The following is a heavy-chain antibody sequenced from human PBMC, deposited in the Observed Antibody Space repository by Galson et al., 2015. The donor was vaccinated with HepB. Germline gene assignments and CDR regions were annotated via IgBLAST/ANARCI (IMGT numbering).Heavy chain of an antibody. J-gene: IGHJ4*02. Sequence: SLRLSCAASGFTFSSYAMHWVRQAPGKGLEWVAVISYDGSNKYYADSVKGRFTISRDNSKNTLYLQMNSLRAEDTAVYYCARAMVRGVIYHDYWGQGTLVTVSS. CDR3: ARAMVRGVIYHDY. CDR1: GFTFSSYA. D-gene: IGHD3-10*01. V-gene: IGHV3-30-3*01. CDR2: ISYDGSNK.